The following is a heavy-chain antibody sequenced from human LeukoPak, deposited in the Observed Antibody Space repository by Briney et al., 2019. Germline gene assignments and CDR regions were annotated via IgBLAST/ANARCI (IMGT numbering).Heavy chain of an antibody. CDR1: GYSFSNYL. Sequence: GESLKISCKGSGYSFSNYLIGWVRQMPGKGLEWMGIIYPSDSDTRYSPSFQGQVTISADKSISTAYLQWSSLKASDTAMYYCARRAYSSSWYPASHFDYWGQGTLVTVSS. J-gene: IGHJ4*02. CDR3: ARRAYSSSWYPASHFDY. D-gene: IGHD6-13*01. CDR2: IYPSDSDT. V-gene: IGHV5-51*01.